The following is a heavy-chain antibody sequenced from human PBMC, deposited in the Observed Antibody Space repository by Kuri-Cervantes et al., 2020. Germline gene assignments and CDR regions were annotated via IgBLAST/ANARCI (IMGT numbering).Heavy chain of an antibody. CDR2: INHSGST. J-gene: IGHJ6*02. CDR1: GGSFSGYY. Sequence: GSLRLSCAVYGGSFSGYYWSWIRQPPGKGLEWIGEINHSGSTNYNPSLKSRVTIPVDTSKNQFSLKLSSVTAADTAVYYCARDLGPSYGMDVWGQGTTVTVSS. V-gene: IGHV4-34*01. CDR3: ARDLGPSYGMDV.